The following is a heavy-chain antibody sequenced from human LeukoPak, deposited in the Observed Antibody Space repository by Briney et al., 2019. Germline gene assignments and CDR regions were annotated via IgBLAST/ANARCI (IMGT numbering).Heavy chain of an antibody. Sequence: GGSLRLSCAASGFTFSSYSMNWVRQAPGKGLVWVSRIDNDGRNTVYADSVKGRFTISRDNAKNTLYQQMNSLRAEDTAVYYCARGGVSHAFDIWGQGTMVTVSP. CDR1: GFTFSSYS. V-gene: IGHV3-74*01. J-gene: IGHJ3*02. CDR2: IDNDGRNT. D-gene: IGHD2-8*01. CDR3: ARGGVSHAFDI.